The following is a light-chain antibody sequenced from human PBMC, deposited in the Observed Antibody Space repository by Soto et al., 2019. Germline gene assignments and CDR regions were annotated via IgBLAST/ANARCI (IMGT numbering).Light chain of an antibody. CDR1: QSITTRH. CDR2: DAS. Sequence: EIVLTQSPGTLSLSPGERATLSCRARQSITTRHLAWYQQKPGQPPRLLIYDASSRATGIPDRCSGSGSRTDFTLTISRLEPEDFAVYYCQQYDSSTHTFGQGTKLEIK. CDR3: QQYDSSTHT. V-gene: IGKV3-20*01. J-gene: IGKJ2*01.